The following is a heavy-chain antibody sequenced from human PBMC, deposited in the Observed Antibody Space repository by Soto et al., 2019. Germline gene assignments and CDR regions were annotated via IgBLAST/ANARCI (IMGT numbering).Heavy chain of an antibody. J-gene: IGHJ4*02. D-gene: IGHD5-12*01. CDR1: GYSFSSYW. Sequence: ESLKVSCKGSGYSFSSYWIGWVRQMSGKGLEWMGIIYPGDFDTRYSPSFQGQVTISAEKSISTAYLQWSSLKASDTAMYYCAAGDKWILDYWGQGTLVTVSS. CDR2: IYPGDFDT. CDR3: AAGDKWILDY. V-gene: IGHV5-51*01.